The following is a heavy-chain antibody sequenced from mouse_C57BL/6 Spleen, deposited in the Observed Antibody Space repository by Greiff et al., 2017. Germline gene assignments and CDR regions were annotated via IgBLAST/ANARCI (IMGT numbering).Heavy chain of an antibody. CDR2: IYPGDGDT. V-gene: IGHV1-82*01. D-gene: IGHD3-2*02. Sequence: QVQLQQSGPELVKPGASVKISCKASGYAFSSSWMNWVKQRPGKGLEWIGRIYPGDGDTNYNGKFKGKATLTADKSSSTAYMQLSSLTSEDSAVYFCARGMAAQAPLAYGGQGTLVTV. CDR3: ARGMAAQAPLAY. J-gene: IGHJ3*01. CDR1: GYAFSSSW.